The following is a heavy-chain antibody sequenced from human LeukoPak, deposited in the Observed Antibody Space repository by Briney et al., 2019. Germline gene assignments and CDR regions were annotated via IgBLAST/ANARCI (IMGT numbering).Heavy chain of an antibody. V-gene: IGHV1-24*01. Sequence: GASVKVSCKVSGYTLTELSMHGVRQAPGNGLEWIGGFDPEDGETIYAQKFQGRVTMNEDTSTDTAYMELSSLRSEDTAVYYCATDFGSGWYVGYWGQGTLVTVSS. J-gene: IGHJ4*02. CDR2: FDPEDGET. D-gene: IGHD6-19*01. CDR1: GYTLTELS. CDR3: ATDFGSGWYVGY.